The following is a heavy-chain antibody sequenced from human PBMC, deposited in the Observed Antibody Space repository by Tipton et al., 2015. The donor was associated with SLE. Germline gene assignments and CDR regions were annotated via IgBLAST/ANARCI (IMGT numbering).Heavy chain of an antibody. CDR1: GFTFSSYG. CDR2: IWYDGSNK. V-gene: IGHV3-30*18. CDR3: AKDIVATTPIYGMDV. Sequence: SLRLSCAASGFTFSSYGMHWVRQAPGNGLEWVAVIWYDGSNKYYADSVKGRFTISRDNSKNTLYLQINSLRAEDTAVYYCAKDIVATTPIYGMDVWGQGTTVTVSS. J-gene: IGHJ6*02. D-gene: IGHD5-12*01.